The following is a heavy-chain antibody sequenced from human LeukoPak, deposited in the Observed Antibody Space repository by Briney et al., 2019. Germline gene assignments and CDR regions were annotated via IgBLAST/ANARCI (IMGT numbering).Heavy chain of an antibody. D-gene: IGHD2-2*01. CDR1: GLTFSSDA. CDR2: ISPSVDWT. Sequence: GGSLRLSCAVSGLTFSSDAMSWVRQAPGKGLEWVSGISPSVDWTDYTDSVKGRFTISRDNSKNILYLQMNSLRAEDTAVYYCVRDYGTSLQPLDYWGQGTLATVSS. V-gene: IGHV3-23*01. CDR3: VRDYGTSLQPLDY. J-gene: IGHJ4*02.